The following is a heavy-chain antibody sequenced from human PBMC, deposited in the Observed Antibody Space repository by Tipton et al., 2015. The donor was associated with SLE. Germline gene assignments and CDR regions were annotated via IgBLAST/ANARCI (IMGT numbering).Heavy chain of an antibody. V-gene: IGHV3-7*01. CDR1: GFAFKSYS. J-gene: IGHJ4*02. D-gene: IGHD6-13*01. CDR3: ARAGSLTVAGAISAY. CDR2: IKKDGSEK. Sequence: SLRLSCAASGFAFKSYSMHWVRQAPGKGLEWVAKIKKDGSEKYYVDSVKGRFTISRDNAENSLYLQMNSLRAEDTAVYCCARAGSLTVAGAISAYLGQGTLVNVSA.